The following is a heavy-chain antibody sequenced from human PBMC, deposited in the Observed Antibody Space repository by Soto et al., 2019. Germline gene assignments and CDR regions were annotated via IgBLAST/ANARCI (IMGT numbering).Heavy chain of an antibody. D-gene: IGHD6-13*01. Sequence: GGSLRLSCAASGFTVSSNYMSWVRQAPGKGLEWVSVIYSGGSTYYADSVKGRFTISRDNSKNTLYLQMNSLRAEDTAVYYCARDLPIAAAGAFDYWGQGTLVTVSS. CDR2: IYSGGST. CDR3: ARDLPIAAAGAFDY. V-gene: IGHV3-66*02. CDR1: GFTVSSNY. J-gene: IGHJ4*02.